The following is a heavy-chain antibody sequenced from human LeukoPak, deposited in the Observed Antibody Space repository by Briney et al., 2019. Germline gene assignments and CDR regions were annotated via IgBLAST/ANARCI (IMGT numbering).Heavy chain of an antibody. V-gene: IGHV3-23*01. CDR2: VTDDEDT. CDR1: GFPFRSYA. CDR3: AKVDYWSPENYFDS. J-gene: IGHJ4*02. D-gene: IGHD1-1*01. Sequence: GGSLRLSCVASGFPFRSYAMTWVRQTPGKGLESVSVVTDDEDTYYADSVKGRFTISRDNSQNTVFLQMNSLRVEDTAVYYCAKVDYWSPENYFDSWGQGTLVTVSS.